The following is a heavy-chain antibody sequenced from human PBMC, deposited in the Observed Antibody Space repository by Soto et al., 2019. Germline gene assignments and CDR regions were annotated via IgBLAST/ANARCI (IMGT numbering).Heavy chain of an antibody. CDR2: ISASAENI. V-gene: IGHV3-23*01. CDR1: GFTFRSYA. D-gene: IGHD3-3*01. CDR3: GFSLNLRFLEWFPGMDV. J-gene: IGHJ6*02. Sequence: EVHLLESGGGLVQPGGSLRLSCVASGFTFRSYAMSWVRQAPGKGLEWVTSISASAENIYYTDSVKGRFTSSRDDSKDTLYLQMNSLRPDDTAAYYCGFSLNLRFLEWFPGMDVWGQGTTVTVSS.